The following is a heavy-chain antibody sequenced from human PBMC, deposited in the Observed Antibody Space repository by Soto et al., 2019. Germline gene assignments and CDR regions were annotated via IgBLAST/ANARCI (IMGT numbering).Heavy chain of an antibody. D-gene: IGHD3-10*01. CDR1: GGTFSSYT. CDR2: IIPIRGIA. J-gene: IGHJ4*02. V-gene: IGHV1-69*04. CDR3: ARDPHPTYYYGSGSYSFDY. Sequence: SVKVSCKASGGTFSSYTISWVRQAPGQGLEWMGRIIPIRGIANYAQKFQGRVTMTRDTSTSTVYMELSSLRSEDTAVYYCARDPHPTYYYGSGSYSFDYWGQGTLVTVSS.